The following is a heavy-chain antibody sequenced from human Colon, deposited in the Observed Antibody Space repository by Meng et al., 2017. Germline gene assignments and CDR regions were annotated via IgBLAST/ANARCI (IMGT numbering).Heavy chain of an antibody. J-gene: IGHJ1*01. CDR3: ASDGDELWRIH. CDR2: IRSKSDEGGTA. Sequence: EVQLVESGGGLVKPGDSLRLSGATSGFTFANAWMTWVRQAPGKGLEWVGRIRSKSDEGGTADYGAPVKGRFSISRDDSSNTVYLQMNNLKTEDTAVYYCASDGDELWRIHWGQGTLVTVSS. V-gene: IGHV3-15*01. CDR1: GFTFANAW. D-gene: IGHD5-18*01.